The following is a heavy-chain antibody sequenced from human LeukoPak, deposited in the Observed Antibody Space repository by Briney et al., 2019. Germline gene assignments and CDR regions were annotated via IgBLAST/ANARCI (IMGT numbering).Heavy chain of an antibody. D-gene: IGHD6-13*01. CDR3: ARRYSSSWYLGSQFDY. Sequence: PSETLSLTCTVSGYSISSGYYWGWIRQPPGKGLEWIGSIYHSGSTYYNPSLKSRVTISVDTSKNQFSLKLSSVTAADTAVYYCARRYSSSWYLGSQFDYWGQGTLVTVSS. J-gene: IGHJ4*02. CDR2: IYHSGST. V-gene: IGHV4-38-2*02. CDR1: GYSISSGYY.